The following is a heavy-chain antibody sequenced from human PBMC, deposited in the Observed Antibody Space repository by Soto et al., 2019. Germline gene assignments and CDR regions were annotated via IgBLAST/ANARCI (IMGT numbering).Heavy chain of an antibody. CDR2: IYWNDDK. V-gene: IGHV2-5*01. CDR1: GFSLSTRGVG. CDR3: AHFNGYEEFEY. Sequence: SGPKLVNHTQTLTLTCTFSGFSLSTRGVGVGWIRQPPGKALEWLAVIYWNDDKRYSPSLKSRLTITKGTSDNQVVLTMTNVDPVDTASYYCAHFNGYEEFEYWGQGTLVTVSS. J-gene: IGHJ4*02. D-gene: IGHD5-12*01.